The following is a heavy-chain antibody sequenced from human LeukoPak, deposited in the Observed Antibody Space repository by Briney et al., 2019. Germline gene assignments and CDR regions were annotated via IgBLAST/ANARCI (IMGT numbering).Heavy chain of an antibody. CDR2: IDPNTGGI. J-gene: IGHJ4*02. V-gene: IGHV1-2*06. CDR3: ASLYDIVGTTVDY. CDR1: GYTFTYYY. Sequence: ASVKVSCKTSGYTFTYYYIHWVRQAPGQGLEWMGRIDPNTGGIKSAKNFQGRVTMTRDTSISTAYMALSGLRSDDTAVYYCASLYDIVGTTVDYWGQGTLVTVSS. D-gene: IGHD1-26*01.